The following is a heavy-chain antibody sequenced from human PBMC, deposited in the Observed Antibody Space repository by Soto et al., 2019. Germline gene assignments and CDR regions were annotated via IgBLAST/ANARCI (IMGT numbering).Heavy chain of an antibody. CDR2: FDPEDGET. CDR3: ATVLRGYYGSGSYYDFDY. D-gene: IGHD3-10*01. V-gene: IGHV1-24*01. J-gene: IGHJ4*02. CDR1: GYTLTELS. Sequence: ASVKVSCKVSGYTLTELSMHWVRQAPGKGLEWMGGFDPEDGETIYAQKFQGRVTMTEDTSTDTAYMELSSLRSEDTAVYHCATVLRGYYGSGSYYDFDYWGQGTLVTVSS.